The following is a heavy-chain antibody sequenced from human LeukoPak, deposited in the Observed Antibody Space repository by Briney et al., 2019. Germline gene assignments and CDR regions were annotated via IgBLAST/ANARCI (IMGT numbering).Heavy chain of an antibody. CDR2: IRGSGGST. Sequence: GGSLRLSCAAAGFTFSSYAMTWVRQAPGKGLEWVSPIRGSGGSTYYADSGKGRLIISRDNSKNTLYLQMSSLTAEATAVYYCAKIPKGGYFDYWGQGTLVTVSS. V-gene: IGHV3-23*01. CDR3: AKIPKGGYFDY. CDR1: GFTFSSYA. D-gene: IGHD2-2*01. J-gene: IGHJ4*02.